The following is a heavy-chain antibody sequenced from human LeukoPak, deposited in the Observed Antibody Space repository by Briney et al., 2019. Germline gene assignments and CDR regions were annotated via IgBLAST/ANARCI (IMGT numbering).Heavy chain of an antibody. CDR2: INPNSGDT. D-gene: IGHD3-3*01. CDR3: ARSKIGYDFWSGYYGGRIDY. V-gene: IGHV1-2*02. J-gene: IGHJ4*02. CDR1: GYTFTGYY. Sequence: ASVKVSCKASGYTFTGYYMHWVRQAPGQGLEWMGWINPNSGDTNYAQKFQGRVTMTRDTSISTAYMELSRLRSDDTAVHYCARSKIGYDFWSGYYGGRIDYWGQGTLVTVSS.